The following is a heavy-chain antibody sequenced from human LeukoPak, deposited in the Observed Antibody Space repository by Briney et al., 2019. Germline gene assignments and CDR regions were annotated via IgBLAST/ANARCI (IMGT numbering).Heavy chain of an antibody. CDR2: INPREGNT. Sequence: ASVKVSCKASGYIFTSYYMHWVRQAPGQGLEWMGIINPREGNTNYAQKFQGRVTMTRDTSTSTAYMELSSLRSEDTAVYYCARELSGGYFDYWGQGILVTVSS. CDR1: GYIFTSYY. J-gene: IGHJ4*02. V-gene: IGHV1-46*01. CDR3: ARELSGGYFDY. D-gene: IGHD2/OR15-2a*01.